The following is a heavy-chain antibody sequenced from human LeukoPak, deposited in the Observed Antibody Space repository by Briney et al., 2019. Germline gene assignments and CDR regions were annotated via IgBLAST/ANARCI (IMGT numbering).Heavy chain of an antibody. Sequence: GGSLRLSCAASGFTVSSNYMSWVRQAPGKGLEWVSVIYSGGSTYYADSVKGRFTISRDNSKNTLYLQMNSLRAEDTAVYYCAKEEGYYYDSGGYYVEYFQHWGQGTLVTVSS. CDR2: IYSGGST. J-gene: IGHJ1*01. CDR1: GFTVSSNY. CDR3: AKEEGYYYDSGGYYVEYFQH. D-gene: IGHD3-22*01. V-gene: IGHV3-66*01.